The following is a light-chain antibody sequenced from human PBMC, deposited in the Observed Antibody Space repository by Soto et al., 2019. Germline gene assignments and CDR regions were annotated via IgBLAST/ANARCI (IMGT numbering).Light chain of an antibody. CDR2: GAS. J-gene: IGKJ5*01. V-gene: IGKV3-15*01. CDR3: QQYNNWPPSIT. CDR1: QSVSSSY. Sequence: EIVLTQSPGTLSLSPGERATLSCMASQSVSSSYLAWYQQKPGQAPRLLIYGASTRATGIPARFSGSGSGTEFTLTISSLQSEDFAVYYCQQYNNWPPSITFGQGTRLEIK.